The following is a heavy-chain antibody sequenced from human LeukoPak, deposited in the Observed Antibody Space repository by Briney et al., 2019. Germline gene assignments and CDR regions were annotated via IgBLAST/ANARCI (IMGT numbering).Heavy chain of an antibody. V-gene: IGHV3-23*01. CDR3: AKRGYYYDSSAYYYFDY. Sequence: GGSLILSCAASGLTFSSYGMSWVRQAPGKGLEWVSTITGTGGTTYYADSVKGRFTISRDNSMDTLYLQMNSLRAEDTAVYYCAKRGYYYDSSAYYYFDYWGQGTLVTVSS. CDR1: GLTFSSYG. D-gene: IGHD3-22*01. CDR2: ITGTGGTT. J-gene: IGHJ4*02.